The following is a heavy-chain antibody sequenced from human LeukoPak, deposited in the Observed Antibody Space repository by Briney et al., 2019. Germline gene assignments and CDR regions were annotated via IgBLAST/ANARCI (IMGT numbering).Heavy chain of an antibody. Sequence: PGGSLRLSCAASGFTFEDYAMHWVRQAPGKGLEWVSGINWNSGSIGYADSVKGRFTISRDNVMNSLYLQMNSLRPEDTALYYCVKDRRNPYRPEGPFDPWGRGTLVTVSS. CDR2: INWNSGSI. D-gene: IGHD1-14*01. V-gene: IGHV3-9*01. CDR1: GFTFEDYA. CDR3: VKDRRNPYRPEGPFDP. J-gene: IGHJ5*02.